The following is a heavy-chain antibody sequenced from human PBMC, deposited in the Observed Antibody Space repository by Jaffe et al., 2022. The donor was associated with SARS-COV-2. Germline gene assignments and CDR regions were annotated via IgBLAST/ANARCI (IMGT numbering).Heavy chain of an antibody. CDR2: ISYDGSIK. Sequence: QVQLVESGGGVVQPGRSLRLSCAASGLTFSGYVMHWVRQAPGKGLEWVALISYDGSIKYYADSVKGRFTISRDNSKNTLYLQMNSLRAEDTAVYYCARGAPPDVWGKGTTVTVSS. J-gene: IGHJ6*04. V-gene: IGHV3-30*04. CDR3: ARGAPPDV. CDR1: GLTFSGYV.